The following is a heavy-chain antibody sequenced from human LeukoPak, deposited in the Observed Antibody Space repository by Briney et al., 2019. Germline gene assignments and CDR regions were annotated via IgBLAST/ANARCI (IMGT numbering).Heavy chain of an antibody. CDR3: ARRGSSFFDY. CDR2: IYYSGST. CDR1: GDSISSSTYY. V-gene: IGHV4-39*01. J-gene: IGHJ4*02. Sequence: SETLSLTCTVSGDSISSSTYYWGWIRQPPGKGLEWIGSIYYSGSTYYNPSLKSRVTISVDTSKNQFSLKLSSVTAADTAVYYCARRGSSFFDYWGQGILVTVSS. D-gene: IGHD6-13*01.